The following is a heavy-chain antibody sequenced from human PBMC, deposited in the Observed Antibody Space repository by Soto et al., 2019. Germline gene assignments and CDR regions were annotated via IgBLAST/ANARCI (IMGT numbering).Heavy chain of an antibody. V-gene: IGHV3-11*01. J-gene: IGHJ4*02. Sequence: PGGSLRLSCAASGFIFSDFHMTWIRQAPGKGLELVAYISSRGDTTYYADSVKGRFTISRGNAKNSLYLQLNGLRVEDTAVYYCASGKWSLDYWGQGILVTVSS. CDR2: ISSRGDTT. D-gene: IGHD2-8*01. CDR1: GFIFSDFH. CDR3: ASGKWSLDY.